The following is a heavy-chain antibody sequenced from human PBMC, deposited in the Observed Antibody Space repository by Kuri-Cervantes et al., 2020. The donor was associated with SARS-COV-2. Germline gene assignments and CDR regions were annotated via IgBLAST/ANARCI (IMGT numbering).Heavy chain of an antibody. CDR3: ARARDLWGMFYYMDV. CDR1: GESFSGYY. J-gene: IGHJ6*03. V-gene: IGHV4-34*01. Sequence: SQTLSLTCAFYGESFSGYYWNWIRQSPGKGLEWICEVNHRGSTNYNPSLKSRVTMSLDSSSNQVSLSLSSVTAADTAVYYCARARDLWGMFYYMDVWGEGTTVTVSS. D-gene: IGHD3-16*01. CDR2: VNHRGST.